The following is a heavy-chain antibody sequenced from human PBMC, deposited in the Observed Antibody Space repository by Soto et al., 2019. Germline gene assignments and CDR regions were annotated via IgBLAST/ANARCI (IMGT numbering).Heavy chain of an antibody. CDR2: IDIGGNT. V-gene: IGHV3-66*01. J-gene: IGHJ4*02. Sequence: EVQVVESGGGLVQPGGSLRLSCAASGFSVTNNYMNWVRQAPGKGLEWVSIIDIGGNTYYADSVKDRFTIPRDNSRNTLYLHMDSRRAEDTAVYYCARGRGSTGYLGREHYFDYWGQGTLVTVSP. CDR3: ARGRGSTGYLGREHYFDY. D-gene: IGHD2-2*01. CDR1: GFSVTNNY.